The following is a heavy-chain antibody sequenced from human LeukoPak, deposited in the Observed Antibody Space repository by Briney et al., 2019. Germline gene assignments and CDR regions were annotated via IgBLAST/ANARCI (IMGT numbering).Heavy chain of an antibody. CDR3: ASSYYDVLTGSTLETDV. J-gene: IGHJ6*04. D-gene: IGHD3-9*01. V-gene: IGHV4-59*01. CDR2: IYYSGST. CDR1: GGSIRSYY. Sequence: SETLSLTCTVSGGSIRSYYWSWIRQPPGKGLEWIGHIYYSGSTNYSPSLKSRVTMSVDTSKNQFSLKLSSVTAADTAVYYCASSYYDVLTGSTLETDVWGKGTTVTVSS.